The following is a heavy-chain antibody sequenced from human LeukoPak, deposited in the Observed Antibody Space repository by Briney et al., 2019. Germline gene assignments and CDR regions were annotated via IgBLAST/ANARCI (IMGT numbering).Heavy chain of an antibody. D-gene: IGHD6-13*01. CDR2: INPNSGGT. Sequence: GASVKVSCKASGYTFTGYYMHWVRQAPGQGLEWMGWINPNSGGTNYAQKFQGRVTMTRDTSISTAYMELSRLRSDDTAVYYCATSSSPEGGSFDYWGRGTLVTVSS. J-gene: IGHJ4*02. CDR3: ATSSSPEGGSFDY. CDR1: GYTFTGYY. V-gene: IGHV1-2*02.